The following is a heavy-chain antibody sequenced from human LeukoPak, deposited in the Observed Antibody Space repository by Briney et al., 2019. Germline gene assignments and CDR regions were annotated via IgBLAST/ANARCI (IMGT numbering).Heavy chain of an antibody. CDR3: AKVTRFDRVGANDY. CDR1: GLTVSNND. J-gene: IGHJ4*02. D-gene: IGHD1-26*01. CDR2: IDIRGDT. Sequence: GGSLRLSCAASGLTVSNNDVSWVRQAPGKGLEWVSVIDIRGDTYYAETVKGRFTISRDKSKNTVSLQMDSLRAEDTAVYYCAKVTRFDRVGANDYWGQGTLVTVSS. V-gene: IGHV3-53*01.